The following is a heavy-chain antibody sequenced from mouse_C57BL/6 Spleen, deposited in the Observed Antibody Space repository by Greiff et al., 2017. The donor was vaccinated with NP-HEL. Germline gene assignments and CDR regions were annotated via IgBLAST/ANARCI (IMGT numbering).Heavy chain of an antibody. CDR1: GYSFTDYN. D-gene: IGHD3-1*01. J-gene: IGHJ3*01. CDR3: ARGRLWTRTGLAY. V-gene: IGHV1-39*01. Sequence: EVQLKESGPELVKPGASVKISCKASGYSFTDYNMNWVKQSNGKSLEWIGVINPNYGTTSYNQKFKGKATLTVDQSSSTAYMQLNSLTSEDSAVYYCARGRLWTRTGLAYWGQGTLVTVSA. CDR2: INPNYGTT.